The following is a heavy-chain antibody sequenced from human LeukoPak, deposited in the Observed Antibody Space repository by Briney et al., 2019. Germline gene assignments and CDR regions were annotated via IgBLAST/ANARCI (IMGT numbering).Heavy chain of an antibody. Sequence: PSETLSLTCTVSGGSISSGDYYWSWIRQPPGKGLEWIGYIYYSGSTYYNPSLKSRVTISVDTSKNQFSLKLSSVTAADTAVYYCARDVSRFDGSDPNWGQGTLVTVSS. CDR1: GGSISSGDYY. J-gene: IGHJ4*02. CDR2: IYYSGST. V-gene: IGHV4-30-4*08. D-gene: IGHD3-10*01. CDR3: ARDVSRFDGSDPN.